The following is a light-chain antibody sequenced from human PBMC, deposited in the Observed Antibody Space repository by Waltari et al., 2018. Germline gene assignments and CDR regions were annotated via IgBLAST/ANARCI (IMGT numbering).Light chain of an antibody. CDR1: QSVSKY. Sequence: DIQMTQSPSSLSPSVGDRVTITSRARQSVSKYLNWYQQQPGKAPKLLIYTTSNLQSGVPAMFSGSGSGTDFTLTISRLQLEDLATYYCEQSYNTPLSFGGGTKVEIK. CDR2: TTS. CDR3: EQSYNTPLS. J-gene: IGKJ4*01. V-gene: IGKV1-39*01.